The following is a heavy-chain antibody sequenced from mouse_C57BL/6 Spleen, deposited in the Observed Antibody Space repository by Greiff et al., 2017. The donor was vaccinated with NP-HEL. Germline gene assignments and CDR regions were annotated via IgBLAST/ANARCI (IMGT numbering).Heavy chain of an antibody. D-gene: IGHD2-3*01. J-gene: IGHJ4*01. CDR2: INPNNGGT. Sequence: EVQLQQSGPELVKPGASVKIPCKASGYTFTDYNMDWVKQSHGKSLEWIGDINPNNGGTIYNQKFKGKATLTVDKSSSTAYMELRSLTSEDTAVYYCERFYDGYYVDYYAMDYWGQGTSVTVSS. V-gene: IGHV1-18*01. CDR1: GYTFTDYN. CDR3: ERFYDGYYVDYYAMDY.